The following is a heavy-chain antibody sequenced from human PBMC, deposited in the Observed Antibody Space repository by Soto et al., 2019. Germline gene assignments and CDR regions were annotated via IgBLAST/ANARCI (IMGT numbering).Heavy chain of an antibody. J-gene: IGHJ4*02. D-gene: IGHD3-3*01. CDR1: GRTFWSYW. V-gene: IGHV3-7*04. CDR2: IKEDGSQK. Sequence: RHSCSTAGRTFWSYWISWVRQAAGTGLERVANIKEDGSQKYYVDSVKGRFTISRDNAKNSLYLQMNSLRAEATAVYYCAGGGGGDCWSGYLTPFDFWGQGTLVTVSS. CDR3: AGGGGGDCWSGYLTPFDF.